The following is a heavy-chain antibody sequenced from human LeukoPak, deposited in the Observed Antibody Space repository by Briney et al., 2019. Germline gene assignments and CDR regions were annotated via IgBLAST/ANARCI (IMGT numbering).Heavy chain of an antibody. D-gene: IGHD6-13*01. CDR3: ARDLGQQLPEGIDY. V-gene: IGHV1-18*01. J-gene: IGHJ4*02. CDR1: GFTFTSYG. Sequence: ASVKVSCKASGFTFTSYGITWVRQAPGQGLEWIGWISAYNANTGYAQNLQGRVTMTTDTSTSTAYMELRSLTSDDTAVYYCARDLGQQLPEGIDYWGQGTLVTVSS. CDR2: ISAYNANT.